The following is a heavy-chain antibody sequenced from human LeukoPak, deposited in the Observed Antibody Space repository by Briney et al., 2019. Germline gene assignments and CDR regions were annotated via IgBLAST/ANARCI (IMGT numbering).Heavy chain of an antibody. Sequence: GGSLRLSCAASGFTFSSYAMSWVRQAPGKGLEWVSAISGSGGSTYYADSVKGRFTISRDNSKNTLYLQMNGLRAEDTAVYYCATDPGDYYDSSGYYYDYWGQGTLVTVSS. CDR3: ATDPGDYYDSSGYYYDY. V-gene: IGHV3-23*01. CDR2: ISGSGGST. D-gene: IGHD3-22*01. CDR1: GFTFSSYA. J-gene: IGHJ4*02.